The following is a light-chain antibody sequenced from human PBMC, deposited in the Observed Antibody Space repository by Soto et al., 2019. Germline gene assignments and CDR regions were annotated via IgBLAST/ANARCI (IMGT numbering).Light chain of an antibody. CDR2: KAS. CDR3: QQYNSYWMYT. CDR1: QSISSW. V-gene: IGKV1-5*03. J-gene: IGKJ2*01. Sequence: DIQMTQSPSTLSASVVDRVTITCRASQSISSWLAWYQQKPGKAPKLLIYKASSLESGVPSRFSGSGSGTEFTLTISSLQPDDFATYYCQQYNSYWMYTFGQGTKLEIK.